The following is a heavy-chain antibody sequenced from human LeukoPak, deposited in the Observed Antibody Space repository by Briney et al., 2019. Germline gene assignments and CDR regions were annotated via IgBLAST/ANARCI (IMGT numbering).Heavy chain of an antibody. V-gene: IGHV4-34*01. CDR2: INHRGST. J-gene: IGHJ5*02. CDR1: GGSFSGYY. CDR3: ARVGAYYGSAINWFDP. Sequence: SSETLSLTCAVYGGSFSGYYWSWIRQPPGKGLEWIGEINHRGSTNYNPSLKSRVTISVDTSKNQFSLKLSSVTAADTAVYYCARVGAYYGSAINWFDPWGQGTLVTVSS. D-gene: IGHD3-10*01.